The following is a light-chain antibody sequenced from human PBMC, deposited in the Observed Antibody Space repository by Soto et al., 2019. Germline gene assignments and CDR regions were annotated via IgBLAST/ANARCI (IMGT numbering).Light chain of an antibody. CDR3: QQYGSSSWT. J-gene: IGKJ1*01. CDR1: QSVSSN. V-gene: IGKV3-20*01. Sequence: IVLTQSPATLSLSPGERATLSSRASQSVSSNLAWYQQRPGQAPRLLIYGASSRATGIPDRFSGSGSGTEFTLTISRLEPEDFAVYYCQQYGSSSWTFGQGTKVDIK. CDR2: GAS.